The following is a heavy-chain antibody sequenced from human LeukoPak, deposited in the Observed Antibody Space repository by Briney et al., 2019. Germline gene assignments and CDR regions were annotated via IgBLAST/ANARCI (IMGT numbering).Heavy chain of an antibody. D-gene: IGHD1-26*01. CDR1: GFTFSSYE. CDR3: APLSGSYFGDDAFDV. Sequence: GGSLRLSCAASGFTFSSYEMNWVRQAPGKGLEWVSYISSSGSTIYYADSVKGRFTISRDNAKNSLYLQMNSLRAEDTAVYYCAPLSGSYFGDDAFDVWGQGTMVTVSS. V-gene: IGHV3-48*03. J-gene: IGHJ3*01. CDR2: ISSSGSTI.